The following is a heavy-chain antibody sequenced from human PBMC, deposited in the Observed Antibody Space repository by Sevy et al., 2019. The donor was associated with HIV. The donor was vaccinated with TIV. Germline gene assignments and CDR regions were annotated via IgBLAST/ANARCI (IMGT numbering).Heavy chain of an antibody. D-gene: IGHD3-3*01. J-gene: IGHJ4*02. CDR2: ISYDGSNK. CDR3: ARSRSYYDFCSGYGGYFDY. Sequence: GGALRLSCAASGFTFSSYAMHWVRQAPGKGLEWVAVISYDGSNKYYADSVKGRVTISRDKSKNTLYLQMNSLRAEDTAVYYCARSRSYYDFCSGYGGYFDYWGQGTLVTVSS. V-gene: IGHV3-30-3*01. CDR1: GFTFSSYA.